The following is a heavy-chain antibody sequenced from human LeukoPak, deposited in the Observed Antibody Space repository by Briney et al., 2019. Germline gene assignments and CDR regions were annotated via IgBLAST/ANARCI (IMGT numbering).Heavy chain of an antibody. CDR1: GYTFTSYY. V-gene: IGHV1-2*02. CDR3: ARVVVSRNFLLDY. Sequence: ASVKVSCKASGYTFTSYYMHWVRQAPGQGLEWMGWINPNSGGTNYAQKFQGRVTMTRDTSISTAYMELSRLRSDDTAVYYCARVVVSRNFLLDYWGQGTLVTVSS. J-gene: IGHJ4*02. CDR2: INPNSGGT. D-gene: IGHD2-21*01.